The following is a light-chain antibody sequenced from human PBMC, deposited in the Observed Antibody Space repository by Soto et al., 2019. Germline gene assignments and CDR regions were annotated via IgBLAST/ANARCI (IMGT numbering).Light chain of an antibody. V-gene: IGKV3-15*01. CDR2: DAS. Sequence: EIVMTQSPATLSVSPWERATLSFRAIQSVRSNLAWYQQKPGQAPRLLIYDASTRATAIPARISGSGSGTEFTLTISRLQSEGFAVYYCQQYDNWRTFGQRTKVEIK. J-gene: IGKJ1*01. CDR3: QQYDNWRT. CDR1: QSVRSN.